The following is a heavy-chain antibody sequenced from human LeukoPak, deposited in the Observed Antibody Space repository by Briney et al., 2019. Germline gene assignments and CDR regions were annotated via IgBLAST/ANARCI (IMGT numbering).Heavy chain of an antibody. V-gene: IGHV3-21*01. CDR2: ISSSSSYI. Sequence: SGGSLRLSCAASGFTFDNYGMHWVRQAPGKGLEWVSSISSSSSYIYYADSVKGRFTISRDNAKNSLYPQMNSLRAEDTAVYYCARDGPEDIVVVPAAQWGQGTLVTVSS. D-gene: IGHD2-2*01. J-gene: IGHJ4*02. CDR1: GFTFDNYG. CDR3: ARDGPEDIVVVPAAQ.